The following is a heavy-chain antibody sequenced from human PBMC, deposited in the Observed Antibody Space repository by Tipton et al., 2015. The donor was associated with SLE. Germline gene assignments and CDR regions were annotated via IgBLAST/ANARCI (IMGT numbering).Heavy chain of an antibody. CDR3: ARDLVGPTGYGMDV. J-gene: IGHJ6*02. Sequence: SLRLSCAASGFTFFTYAMHWVRQAPGKGLEWAAVISYDGSNKYYADSVKGRFTISRDNPKNTLYVQMNSLRAEDTAVYYCARDLVGPTGYGMDVWGQGTTVTVSS. D-gene: IGHD1-26*01. CDR2: ISYDGSNK. V-gene: IGHV3-30*04. CDR1: GFTFFTYA.